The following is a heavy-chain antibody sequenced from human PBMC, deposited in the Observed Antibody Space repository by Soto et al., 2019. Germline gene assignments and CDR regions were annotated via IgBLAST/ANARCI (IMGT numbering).Heavy chain of an antibody. V-gene: IGHV3-13*01. J-gene: IGHJ6*02. Sequence: GGSLRLSCAASGFTFSGYDMHWVRQATGKGLEWVSGIGSTGDTYYPGSVKGRFTISRENAKNSFYLQMNNLRAGDTAVYYCARDPGAVAGNYFYGMDVWGQGTTVTVSS. CDR3: ARDPGAVAGNYFYGMDV. D-gene: IGHD6-13*01. CDR1: GFTFSGYD. CDR2: IGSTGDT.